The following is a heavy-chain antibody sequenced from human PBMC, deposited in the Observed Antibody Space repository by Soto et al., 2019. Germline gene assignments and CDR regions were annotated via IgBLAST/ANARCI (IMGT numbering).Heavy chain of an antibody. V-gene: IGHV4-4*02. Sequence: NPSETLSLTCAVSGGSISSSNWWSWVRQPPGKGLEWIGEIYHSGSTNYNPSLKSRVTISVDKSKNQFSLKLSSVTAADTAVYYCATLAAYYYDSSGYYYFDYWGQGTLVTVSS. CDR1: GGSISSSNW. CDR2: IYHSGST. D-gene: IGHD3-22*01. CDR3: ATLAAYYYDSSGYYYFDY. J-gene: IGHJ4*02.